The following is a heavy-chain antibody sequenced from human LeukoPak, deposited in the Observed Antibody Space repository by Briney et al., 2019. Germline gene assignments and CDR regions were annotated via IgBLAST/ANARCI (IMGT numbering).Heavy chain of an antibody. CDR1: GGSTSSHF. Sequence: SETLSVTCTVSGGSTSSHFWSWIRQPPGKGLEWIGNIYTGGTTNYNPSLKSGVTISIDTSKNQLSLHLASVTAADTAVYYCTKATKWLAFDDWGRGTLVTVSS. D-gene: IGHD6-19*01. CDR3: TKATKWLAFDD. J-gene: IGHJ4*02. V-gene: IGHV4-59*11. CDR2: IYTGGTT.